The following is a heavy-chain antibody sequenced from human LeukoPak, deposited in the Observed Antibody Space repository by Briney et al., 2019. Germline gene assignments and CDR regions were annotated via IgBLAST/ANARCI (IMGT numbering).Heavy chain of an antibody. Sequence: GGSLRLSCAASGFIFSDYYMTWIRQAPGKGLEWVSYVTSSGGHMYYAGSAKGRFTISRDNAKNSLDLQMNSLRAEDTAVYYCARVARYGDYIGGSDYWGRGALVTVPS. CDR1: GFIFSDYY. CDR3: ARVARYGDYIGGSDY. J-gene: IGHJ4*02. CDR2: VTSSGGHM. V-gene: IGHV3-11*04. D-gene: IGHD4-17*01.